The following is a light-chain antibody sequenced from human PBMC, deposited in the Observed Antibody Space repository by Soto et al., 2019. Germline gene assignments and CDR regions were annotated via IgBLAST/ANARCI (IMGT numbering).Light chain of an antibody. CDR1: QSVSSSY. J-gene: IGKJ5*01. CDR2: GAS. CDR3: QQYGSSTPIT. Sequence: IVFTQSPCTLSLSPGERATLSYRAIQSVSSSYLAWYQQKPGQAPRLLIYGASSRATGIPDRFSGSGSGTDFTLTISRLEPEDFAVYYCQQYGSSTPITFGQRTRLEIK. V-gene: IGKV3-20*01.